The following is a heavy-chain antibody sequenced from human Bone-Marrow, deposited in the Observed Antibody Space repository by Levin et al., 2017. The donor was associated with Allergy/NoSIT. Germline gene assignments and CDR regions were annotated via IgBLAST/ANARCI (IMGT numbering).Heavy chain of an antibody. CDR3: AKDRAGYGLPPRSFFDY. CDR2: ISGSGGST. V-gene: IGHV3-23*01. D-gene: IGHD5-12*01. J-gene: IGHJ4*02. Sequence: GGSLRLSCAASGFTFSSYAMSWVRQAPGKGLEWVSAISGSGGSTYYADSVKGRFTISRDNSKNTLYLQMNSLRAEDTAVYYCAKDRAGYGLPPRSFFDYWGQGTLVTVSS. CDR1: GFTFSSYA.